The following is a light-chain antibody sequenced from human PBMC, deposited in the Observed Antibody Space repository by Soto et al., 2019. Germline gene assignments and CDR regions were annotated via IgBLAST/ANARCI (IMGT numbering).Light chain of an antibody. Sequence: DIQLTQSPSFLSASVGDRVTITCRDSQGISSYLAWYQKKPGKAPKLLIYAASTLQSGVPSRFSGSGSGTEFTLTISSLQPEDFATYYCQQLNSYPLTFGGGTKVEIK. V-gene: IGKV1-9*01. J-gene: IGKJ4*01. CDR1: QGISSY. CDR2: AAS. CDR3: QQLNSYPLT.